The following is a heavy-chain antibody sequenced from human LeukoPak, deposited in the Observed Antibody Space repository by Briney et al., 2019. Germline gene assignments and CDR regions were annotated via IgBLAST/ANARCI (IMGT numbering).Heavy chain of an antibody. J-gene: IGHJ6*02. CDR2: INSDGSST. D-gene: IGHD3-3*01. CDR3: ARGVYYGMDV. Sequence: GSLRLSCAASGFTFSSYWMHWVRQAPGKGLVWVSDINSDGSSTSYADSVKGRFTISRDNAKSTLYLQMNSLRADDTALYYCARGVYYGMDVWGQGTTVTASS. CDR1: GFTFSSYW. V-gene: IGHV3-74*01.